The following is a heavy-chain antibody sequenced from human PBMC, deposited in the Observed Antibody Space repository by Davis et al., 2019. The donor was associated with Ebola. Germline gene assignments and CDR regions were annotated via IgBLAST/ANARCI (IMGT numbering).Heavy chain of an antibody. CDR2: INHSGST. Sequence: GSLRLSCAVYGGSFSGYYWSWIRQPPGKGLEWIGEINHSGSTNYNPSLKSRVTISVDTSKMQFSLRLSSVTAADTAVYYCARGQWQRVPPLSFQYGMDVWGRGTTVTVSS. J-gene: IGHJ6*02. V-gene: IGHV4-34*01. CDR3: ARGQWQRVPPLSFQYGMDV. CDR1: GGSFSGYY. D-gene: IGHD5-12*01.